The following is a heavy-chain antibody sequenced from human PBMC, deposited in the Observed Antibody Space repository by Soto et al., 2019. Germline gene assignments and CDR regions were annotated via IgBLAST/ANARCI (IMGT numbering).Heavy chain of an antibody. D-gene: IGHD6-13*01. CDR2: ISWNSGSI. CDR3: AKDYRSIAAAGTAFDI. J-gene: IGHJ3*02. CDR1: GFTFDDYA. Sequence: GGSLRLSCAASGFTFDDYAMHWVRQAPGKGLEWVSGISWNSGSIGYADSVKGRFTISRDNAKNSLYLQMNSLRAEDTALYYCAKDYRSIAAAGTAFDIWGQGTMVTVSS. V-gene: IGHV3-9*01.